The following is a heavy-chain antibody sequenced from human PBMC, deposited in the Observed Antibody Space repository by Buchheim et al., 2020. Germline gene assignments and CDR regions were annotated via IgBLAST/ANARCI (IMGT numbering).Heavy chain of an antibody. V-gene: IGHV3-7*01. CDR2: IKQDGSEK. D-gene: IGHD2-2*01. CDR3: ARDMPRSVYYYYGMDV. CDR1: GFTFSSYW. Sequence: VYLVESGGGLVQPGGSLRLSCAASGFTFSSYWMSWVRQAPGKGLEWVANIKQDGSEKYYVDSVKGRFTISRDNAKNSLYLQMNSLRAEDTAVYYCARDMPRSVYYYYGMDVWGQGTT. J-gene: IGHJ6*02.